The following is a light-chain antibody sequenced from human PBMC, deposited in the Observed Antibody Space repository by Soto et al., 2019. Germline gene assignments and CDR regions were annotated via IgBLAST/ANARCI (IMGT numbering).Light chain of an antibody. CDR1: SSDLGIYNY. J-gene: IGLJ1*01. Sequence: QSVLTQPASVSGSPGQSIAISCSGSSSDLGIYNYVSWYQQHPGKVPKLIIFEVTNRPSGVSNRFSGSKSGNTASLTISGLQAEDEAAYYCSSYPTSSTRVFGTGTKVTVL. V-gene: IGLV2-14*01. CDR3: SSYPTSSTRV. CDR2: EVT.